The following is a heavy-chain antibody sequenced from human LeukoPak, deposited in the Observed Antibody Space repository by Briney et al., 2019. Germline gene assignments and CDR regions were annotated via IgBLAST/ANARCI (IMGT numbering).Heavy chain of an antibody. J-gene: IGHJ4*02. CDR1: GYSFTNYW. CDR2: IYPGDADT. D-gene: IGHD5-12*01. CDR3: ARERGGSGYDSGLDFDY. Sequence: GASLKISCKASGYSFTNYWIGWVRQMPGKGLEWMGIIYPGDADTTYSPSFQGHVTISADNSISTVYLQWNSLKASDTAMYYCARERGGSGYDSGLDFDYWGQGTLVTVSS. V-gene: IGHV5-51*01.